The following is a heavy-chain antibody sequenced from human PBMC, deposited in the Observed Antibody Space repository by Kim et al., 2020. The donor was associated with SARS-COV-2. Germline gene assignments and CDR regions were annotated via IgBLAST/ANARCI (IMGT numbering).Heavy chain of an antibody. J-gene: IGHJ5*02. V-gene: IGHV4-39*01. CDR2: IYYSGST. CDR3: ARKYEITMIVVFRYRVLNWFDP. D-gene: IGHD3-22*01. CDR1: GGSISSSSYY. Sequence: SETLSLTCTVSGGSISSSSYYWGWIRQPPGKGLDWIGCIYYSGSTYYNPSLKSRVTISVDTSKNQFALKLSSVTAADTAVYYCARKYEITMIVVFRYRVLNWFDPWGQGTLVTVSS.